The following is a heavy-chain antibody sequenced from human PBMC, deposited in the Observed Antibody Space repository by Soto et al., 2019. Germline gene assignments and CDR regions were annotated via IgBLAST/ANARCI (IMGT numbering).Heavy chain of an antibody. CDR2: INPNGGGT. D-gene: IGHD1-26*01. Sequence: VQLVQSGAEVKKPGASVKVSCKTSGDSVNDYYIHWVRQAPGQGLEWMGWINPNGGGTKYAQKFQGRVTVTRDTSIRTVYMELSSLRSGDTAIYYCARESGGATAPLDYYYFYMDVWGKGTTVTASS. CDR1: GDSVNDYY. CDR3: ARESGGATAPLDYYYFYMDV. V-gene: IGHV1-2*02. J-gene: IGHJ6*03.